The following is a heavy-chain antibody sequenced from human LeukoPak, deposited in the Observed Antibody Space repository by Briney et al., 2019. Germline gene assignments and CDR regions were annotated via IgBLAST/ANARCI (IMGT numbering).Heavy chain of an antibody. CDR1: VYTFTGYY. Sequence: ASVKASCKASVYTFTGYYMHWVRQAPGQGLEWMGWINPNSGGTNYAQKFQGRVTMARDTSISTAYMELSRLRSDDTAVYYCARDPKLTGDAFDIWGQGTMVTVSS. D-gene: IGHD7-27*01. V-gene: IGHV1-2*02. CDR3: ARDPKLTGDAFDI. J-gene: IGHJ3*02. CDR2: INPNSGGT.